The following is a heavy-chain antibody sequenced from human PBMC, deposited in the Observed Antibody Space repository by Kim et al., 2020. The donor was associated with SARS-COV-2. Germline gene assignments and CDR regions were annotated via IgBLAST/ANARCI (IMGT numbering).Heavy chain of an antibody. J-gene: IGHJ5*02. Sequence: SETLSLTCTVSGGSISSYYWSWIRQPPGKGLEWIGYICYSGSTNYNPSLKSRVTISVDTSKKQFSLKLRSVTAADTAVNYCSRGFDAWGQGTAFTASS. CDR3: SRGFDA. V-gene: IGHV4-59*01. CDR1: GGSISSYY. CDR2: ICYSGST.